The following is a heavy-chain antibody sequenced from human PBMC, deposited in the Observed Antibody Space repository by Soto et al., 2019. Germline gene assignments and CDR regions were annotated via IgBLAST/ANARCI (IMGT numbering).Heavy chain of an antibody. D-gene: IGHD3-22*01. Sequence: SETLSLTCTVSGGSISSGGYYWSWIRQHPGKGLEWIGYIYYSGSTYYNPSLKSRVTISVDTSKNKFSLKLSSVTAADTAVYYCARDREFPSYYDSSGYYYGDYYYGMDVWGQGTTVTVSS. CDR2: IYYSGST. CDR1: GGSISSGGYY. V-gene: IGHV4-31*03. J-gene: IGHJ6*02. CDR3: ARDREFPSYYDSSGYYYGDYYYGMDV.